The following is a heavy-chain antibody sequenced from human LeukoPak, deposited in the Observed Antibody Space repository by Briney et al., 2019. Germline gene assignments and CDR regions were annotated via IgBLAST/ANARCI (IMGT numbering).Heavy chain of an antibody. CDR1: GFTFSSYG. CDR3: GRDHDYGDYAISYYFDY. CDR2: IWYDGSNK. V-gene: IGHV3-33*01. Sequence: GGSLRLSCAASGFTFSSYGMHWVRQAPGKGLEWVAVIWYDGSNKYYADSVKGRFTISRDNSKNTLYLQMNSLRAEDTAVYYCGRDHDYGDYAISYYFDYWGQGTLVTVSS. J-gene: IGHJ4*02. D-gene: IGHD4-17*01.